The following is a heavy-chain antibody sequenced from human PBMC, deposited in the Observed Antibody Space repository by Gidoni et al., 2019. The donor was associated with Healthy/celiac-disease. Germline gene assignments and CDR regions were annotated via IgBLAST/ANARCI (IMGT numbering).Heavy chain of an antibody. CDR1: GFTFSSYS. Sequence: EVQLVESGGGLVKPGVSLRLSCAASGFTFSSYSMNWVRQAPGKGLEWVSSISSSSSYIYYADSVKGRFTISRDNAKNSLYLQMNSLRAEDTAVYYCARGAFGDYYDSSGHFDYWGQGTLVTVSS. V-gene: IGHV3-21*01. CDR3: ARGAFGDYYDSSGHFDY. D-gene: IGHD3-22*01. CDR2: ISSSSSYI. J-gene: IGHJ4*02.